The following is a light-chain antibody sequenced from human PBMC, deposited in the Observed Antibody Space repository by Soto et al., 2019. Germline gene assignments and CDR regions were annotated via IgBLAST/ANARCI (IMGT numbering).Light chain of an antibody. J-gene: IGLJ3*02. V-gene: IGLV2-8*01. CDR1: SGDIGAYNY. CDR3: GAHAGSNTWV. CDR2: EVN. Sequence: QSALTQSPSASASPGQSVTISCTGSSGDIGAYNYVSWYQQHPGKAPKLIIYEVNKRPSGVPGRFSGSKSGITASLTVSGLQADDEADYYCGAHAGSNTWVFGGGTKVTVL.